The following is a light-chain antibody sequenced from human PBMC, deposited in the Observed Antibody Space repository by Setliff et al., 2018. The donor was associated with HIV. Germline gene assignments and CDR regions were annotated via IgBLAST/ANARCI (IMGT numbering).Light chain of an antibody. V-gene: IGLV1-47*01. J-gene: IGLJ2*01. CDR3: AAWDDSLGGGV. Sequence: QAVVTQPPSASGTPGRRVTIYCSGRSSNIGSNFVYWYQQLPGTAPKLLMYRNDQRPSGVPDRFSGSKSGTSASLAISGLQSQDEADYYCAAWDDSLGGGVFGGGTK. CDR2: RND. CDR1: SSNIGSNF.